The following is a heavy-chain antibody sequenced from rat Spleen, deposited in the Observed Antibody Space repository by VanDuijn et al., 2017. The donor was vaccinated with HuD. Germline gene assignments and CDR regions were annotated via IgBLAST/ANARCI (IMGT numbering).Heavy chain of an antibody. V-gene: IGHV3-3*01. Sequence: EVQLQESGPGLVKPSQSLSLTCSVTGHSIASSYRWNWIRKFPGNRLEWMGYINSAGSTNYNPSLKSQISISRDTSKNQFFLQVDSVTTEDTATYYCVTTYFGYGYFDYWGQGVLVTVSS. CDR2: INSAGST. D-gene: IGHD1-9*01. CDR3: VTTYFGYGYFDY. J-gene: IGHJ2*01. CDR1: GHSIASSYR.